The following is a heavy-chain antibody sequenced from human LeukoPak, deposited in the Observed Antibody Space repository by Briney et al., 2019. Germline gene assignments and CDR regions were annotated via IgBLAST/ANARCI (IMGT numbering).Heavy chain of an antibody. D-gene: IGHD3-22*01. CDR2: INHSGST. CDR1: GGSFSGYY. V-gene: IGHV4-34*01. J-gene: IGHJ3*02. CDR3: ASLTTAEAFDI. Sequence: SETLSLTCAVYGGSFSGYYWSWIRQPPGKGLEWIGEINHSGSTNYNPSLKSRVTISVDTSKNQFSLKLSSVTAADTAVYYCASLTTAEAFDIWGQGTMVTVSS.